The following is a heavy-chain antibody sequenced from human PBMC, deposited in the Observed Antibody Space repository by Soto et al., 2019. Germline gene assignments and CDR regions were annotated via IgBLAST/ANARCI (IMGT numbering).Heavy chain of an antibody. V-gene: IGHV3-23*01. CDR1: GFTFSSYA. D-gene: IGHD3-22*01. J-gene: IGHJ2*01. CDR3: AKDYYSDSSGYPHYWYFDL. CDR2: ISGSGGST. Sequence: EVQLLESGGGLVQPGGSLRLSCAASGFTFSSYAMSWVRQAPGKGLEWVSAISGSGGSTYYADSVKGRFTISRDNSKNTLYLQMNSLRAEDTAVYYCAKDYYSDSSGYPHYWYFDLWGRGTLVTVSS.